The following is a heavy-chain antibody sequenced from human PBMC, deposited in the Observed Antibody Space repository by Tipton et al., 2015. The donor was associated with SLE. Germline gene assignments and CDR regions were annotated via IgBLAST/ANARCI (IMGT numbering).Heavy chain of an antibody. D-gene: IGHD4-17*01. J-gene: IGHJ5*02. CDR1: GFTFDDYA. CDR2: IRSKAYGGTT. V-gene: IGHV3-49*04. CDR3: TRDMNSDYDWFDP. Sequence: SLRLSCATSGFTFDDYAMHWVRQAPGKGLEWVGFIRSKAYGGTTEYAASVKGRFTISRDDSKSIAYLQMNSLKTEDTAVYYCTRDMNSDYDWFDPWGQGTLVTVSS.